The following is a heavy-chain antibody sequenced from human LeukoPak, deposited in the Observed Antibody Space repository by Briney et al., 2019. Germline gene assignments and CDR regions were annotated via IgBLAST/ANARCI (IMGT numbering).Heavy chain of an antibody. V-gene: IGHV1-69*06. D-gene: IGHD3-9*01. CDR1: GGTFSSYA. CDR2: IIPIFGTA. CDR3: ARGEQLRYFDSSLDYYYYYGMDV. Sequence: SVKVSCKASGGTFSSYAISWVRQAPGQGLEWMGGIIPIFGTANYAQKFQGRVTITADKSTSTAYMELSSLRSEDTAVYYCARGEQLRYFDSSLDYYYYYGMDVWGKGTTVTASS. J-gene: IGHJ6*04.